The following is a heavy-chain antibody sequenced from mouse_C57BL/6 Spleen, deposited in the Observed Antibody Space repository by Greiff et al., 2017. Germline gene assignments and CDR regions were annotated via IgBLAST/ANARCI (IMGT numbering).Heavy chain of an antibody. V-gene: IGHV1-82*01. D-gene: IGHD5-5*01. CDR3: ARSLPSFDY. J-gene: IGHJ2*01. CDR1: GYAFSSSW. CDR2: IYPGDGDT. Sequence: QVQLQQSGPELVKPGASVKISCKASGYAFSSSWMNWVKQRPGKGLEWIGRIYPGDGDTNYNGKFKGKATLTADKSSSTAYLQLSSLTSEDTAIYYCARSLPSFDYWGQGTTLTVSS.